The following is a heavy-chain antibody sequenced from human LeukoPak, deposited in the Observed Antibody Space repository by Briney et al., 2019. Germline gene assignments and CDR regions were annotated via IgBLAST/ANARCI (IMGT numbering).Heavy chain of an antibody. J-gene: IGHJ4*02. V-gene: IGHV3-23*01. Sequence: GGSLRLSCAASGFTFSSYAMSWVRQAPGKGLEWVSAISGSGGSTYYADSVKGRFTISRDNSKNTLYLQMNSLRDEDTAVYYCAKTQTYYYGSGSYPDYWGQGTLVTVSS. CDR3: AKTQTYYYGSGSYPDY. CDR1: GFTFSSYA. D-gene: IGHD3-10*01. CDR2: ISGSGGST.